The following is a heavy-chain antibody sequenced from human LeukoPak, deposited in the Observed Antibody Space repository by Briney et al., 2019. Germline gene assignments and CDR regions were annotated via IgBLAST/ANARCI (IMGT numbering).Heavy chain of an antibody. V-gene: IGHV3-23*01. Sequence: PGGSLRLSCAASGFTFSNYAMTWVRQAPGKGLEWVSTITGGGDNTYNADSVKGRFTISRDNSNNTLFLQMNSLGAEDTAVYYCAKDLPAGSWGSVDFYYGLDVWGQGTTVTVSS. CDR2: ITGGGDNT. CDR3: AKDLPAGSWGSVDFYYGLDV. CDR1: GFTFSNYA. D-gene: IGHD3-16*01. J-gene: IGHJ6*02.